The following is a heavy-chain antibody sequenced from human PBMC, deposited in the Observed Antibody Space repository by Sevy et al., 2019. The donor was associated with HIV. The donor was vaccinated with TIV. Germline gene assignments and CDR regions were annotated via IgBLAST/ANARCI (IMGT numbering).Heavy chain of an antibody. CDR3: AGENAWGRGYS. Sequence: SETLSLTCTVSGGSITSLYWNWIRQPPGKGLEWIANIYYNGHINYNLSLKSRVTLSLDTSKNQFSLRLSSVTVADTAMYYCAGENAWGRGYSWGQGTLVTVSS. CDR2: IYYNGHI. J-gene: IGHJ4*02. CDR1: GGSITSLY. V-gene: IGHV4-59*08. D-gene: IGHD1-26*01.